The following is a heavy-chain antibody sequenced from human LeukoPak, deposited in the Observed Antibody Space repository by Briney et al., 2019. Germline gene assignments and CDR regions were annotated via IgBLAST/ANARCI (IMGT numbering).Heavy chain of an antibody. CDR2: INHSGST. D-gene: IGHD3-22*01. J-gene: IGHJ2*01. CDR1: GGSFSGYY. Sequence: SETLSLTCAVYGGSFSGYYWSWIRQPPGKGLEWIGEINHSGSTNYNPSLKSRVTISVDTSKNQFSLKLSSVTAADTAVYYCARHSSYYDGRRRYFDLWGRGTLVTVSS. V-gene: IGHV4-34*01. CDR3: ARHSSYYDGRRRYFDL.